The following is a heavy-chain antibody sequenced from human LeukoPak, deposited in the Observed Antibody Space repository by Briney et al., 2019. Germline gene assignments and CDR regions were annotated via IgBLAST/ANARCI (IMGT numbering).Heavy chain of an antibody. D-gene: IGHD6-13*01. CDR1: GYTFTSYD. J-gene: IGHJ4*02. CDR3: ASGVYSSSWYYFDY. V-gene: IGHV1-2*04. Sequence: ASVKVSCKASGYTFTSYDINWVRQAPGQGLEWMGWINPNSGGTNYAQKFQGWVTMTRDTSISTAYMELSRLRSDDTAVYYCASGVYSSSWYYFDYWGQGTLVTVSS. CDR2: INPNSGGT.